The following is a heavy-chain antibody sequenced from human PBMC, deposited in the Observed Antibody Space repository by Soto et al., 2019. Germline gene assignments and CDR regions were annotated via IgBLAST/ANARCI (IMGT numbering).Heavy chain of an antibody. J-gene: IGHJ6*02. V-gene: IGHV1-69*13. CDR2: IIPIFGTA. CDR3: ARQESHYDMLTGYIFYYYGMDV. CDR1: GGTFSSYA. Sequence: ASVKVSCKASGGTFSSYAISWVRQAPGQGLEWMGGIIPIFGTANYAQKFQGRVTITADESTSTAYMELSSLRSEDTAVYYCARQESHYDMLTGYIFYYYGMDVWGQGTTVTVSS. D-gene: IGHD3-9*01.